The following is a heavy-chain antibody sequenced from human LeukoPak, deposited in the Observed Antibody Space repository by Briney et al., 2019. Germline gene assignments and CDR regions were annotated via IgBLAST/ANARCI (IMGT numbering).Heavy chain of an antibody. V-gene: IGHV4-39*07. D-gene: IGHD1-26*01. CDR3: ARLRSPGDFDY. Sequence: SETLSLTCTVSGGSISSGNHYWGWIRQSPEKGLEWIGTIYYSGSTYYNVSLKSRVTISVDTSKNQFSLNLNSVTAADTAVYYCARLRSPGDFDYWGQGTLVTVSS. CDR1: GGSISSGNHY. J-gene: IGHJ4*02. CDR2: IYYSGST.